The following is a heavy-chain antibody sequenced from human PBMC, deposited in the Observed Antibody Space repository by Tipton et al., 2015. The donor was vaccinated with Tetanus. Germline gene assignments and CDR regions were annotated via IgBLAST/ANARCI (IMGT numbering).Heavy chain of an antibody. CDR2: IYTSGST. CDR3: ASHYGSGSDDAFDI. Sequence: TLSPTCTVSGGSISSYYWSWIRQPAGKGLEWIGRIYTSGSTNYNPSLKSRVTMSVDTSKNQFSLKLSSVTAADTAVYYCASHYGSGSDDAFDIWGQGTMVTVSS. CDR1: GGSISSYY. V-gene: IGHV4-4*07. J-gene: IGHJ3*02. D-gene: IGHD3-10*01.